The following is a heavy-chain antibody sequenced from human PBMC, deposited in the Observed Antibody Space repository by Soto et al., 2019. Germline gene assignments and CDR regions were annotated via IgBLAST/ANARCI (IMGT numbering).Heavy chain of an antibody. CDR2: ISWNSGSI. J-gene: IGHJ6*03. CDR1: GFTFDDYA. D-gene: IGHD2-2*01. Sequence: EAQLVESGGGLVQPGRSLRLSCAASGFTFDDYAMHWVRQAPGKGLGWVSGISWNSGSIGYADSVKGRFTISRDNAKNSRDLEMNSLGAEDTALYYCAKGRSNSWMDYMDVGGKGTTVTVSS. CDR3: AKGRSNSWMDYMDV. V-gene: IGHV3-9*01.